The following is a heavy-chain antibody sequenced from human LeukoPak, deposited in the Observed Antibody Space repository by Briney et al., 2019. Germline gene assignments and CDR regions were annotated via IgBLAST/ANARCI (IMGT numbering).Heavy chain of an antibody. V-gene: IGHV3-9*01. D-gene: IGHD3-10*01. CDR2: ISWNSGSI. CDR1: GFIFDDYA. Sequence: GGSLRLSCAASGFIFDDYAMHWVRQAPGKGLEWVSGISWNSGSIGYADSVKGRFTISRDNAKNSLYLQMDTLRADDSAIYYCARDKISGPTKFDHWGRGTLVTVSS. CDR3: ARDKISGPTKFDH. J-gene: IGHJ4*02.